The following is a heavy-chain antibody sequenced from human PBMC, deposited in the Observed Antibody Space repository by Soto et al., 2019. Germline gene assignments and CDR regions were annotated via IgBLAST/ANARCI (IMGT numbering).Heavy chain of an antibody. V-gene: IGHV1-69*13. D-gene: IGHD3-3*01. J-gene: IGHJ6*02. Sequence: SVKVSCKASGGTFSSYAISWVRQAPGQGLEWMGGIIPIFGTANYAQKFQGRVTITADESTSTAYMELSSPRSEDTAVYYCASNFGVTPDYYYGMDVWGQGTTVTVSS. CDR1: GGTFSSYA. CDR3: ASNFGVTPDYYYGMDV. CDR2: IIPIFGTA.